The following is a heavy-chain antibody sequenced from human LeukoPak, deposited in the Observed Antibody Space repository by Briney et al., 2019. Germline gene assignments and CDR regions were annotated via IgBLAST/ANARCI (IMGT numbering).Heavy chain of an antibody. D-gene: IGHD6-13*01. CDR3: ARRIAAAFDY. CDR1: GGSISSSSYY. CDR2: IYYSGST. Sequence: SETLSLTCTVSGGSISSSSYYWGWIRQPPGKGLEWIGSIYYSGSTYYNPSLKSRVTISVDTSKNQFSLKLRSVTAAGTAVYYCARRIAAAFDYWGQGTLVTVSS. J-gene: IGHJ4*02. V-gene: IGHV4-39*01.